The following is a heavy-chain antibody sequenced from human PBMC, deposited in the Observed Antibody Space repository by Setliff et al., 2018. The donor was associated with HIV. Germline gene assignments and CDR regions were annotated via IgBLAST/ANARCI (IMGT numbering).Heavy chain of an antibody. J-gene: IGHJ4*02. V-gene: IGHV3-23*01. Sequence: GGSLRLSCAASGFTFSSYAMSWVRQAPGKGLEWVSAISGSGGSTYYADSVKGRFTVSRDNAKNSLYLQMNSLRAEDTAVYFCARDLHILYSNSGGGFDYWGQGTLVTVS. D-gene: IGHD6-6*01. CDR2: ISGSGGST. CDR1: GFTFSSYA. CDR3: ARDLHILYSNSGGGFDY.